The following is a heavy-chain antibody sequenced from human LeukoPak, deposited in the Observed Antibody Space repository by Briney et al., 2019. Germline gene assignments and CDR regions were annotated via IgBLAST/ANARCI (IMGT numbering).Heavy chain of an antibody. CDR2: TIPIFGTA. V-gene: IGHV1-69*06. D-gene: IGHD2-2*01. Sequence: AVKVCCKDSGGTFSSYAIRRVRQAPGQGLEWLGGTIPIFGTANYAQTLHGRVTITPYRSTSTAYIELSSQRSEDTAVYYCARAVCSSTSCYVGYDPWGQGTLVTVSS. CDR1: GGTFSSYA. J-gene: IGHJ5*02. CDR3: ARAVCSSTSCYVGYDP.